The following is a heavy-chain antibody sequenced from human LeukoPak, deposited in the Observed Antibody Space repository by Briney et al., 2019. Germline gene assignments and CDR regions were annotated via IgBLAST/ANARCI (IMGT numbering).Heavy chain of an antibody. CDR2: IYYSGGT. D-gene: IGHD3-16*01. V-gene: IGHV4-59*01. Sequence: PSETLSLTCTVSGGSISSYYWSWIRQPPGKGLEWIGYIYYSGGTNYNPSLKSRVTISVDTSKNQFSLKLSSVTAADTAVYYCAREPWGASCYWGQGTLVTVSS. CDR1: GGSISSYY. CDR3: AREPWGASCY. J-gene: IGHJ4*02.